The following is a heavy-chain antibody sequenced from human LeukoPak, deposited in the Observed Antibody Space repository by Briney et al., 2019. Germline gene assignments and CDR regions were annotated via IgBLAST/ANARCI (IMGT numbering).Heavy chain of an antibody. CDR3: ARDAPTVGYGMDV. Sequence: SETLSLTCTVSGGSISSYYWSWIRQPPGKGLEWIGEINHSGSTNYNPSLKSRVTISVDTSKNQFSLKLSSVTAADTAVYYCARDAPTVGYGMDVWGQGTTVTVSS. CDR2: INHSGST. J-gene: IGHJ6*02. CDR1: GGSISSYY. D-gene: IGHD4-23*01. V-gene: IGHV4-34*01.